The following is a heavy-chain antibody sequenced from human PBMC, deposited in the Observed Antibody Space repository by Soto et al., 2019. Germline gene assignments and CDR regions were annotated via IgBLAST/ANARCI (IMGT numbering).Heavy chain of an antibody. Sequence: QVQLVQSGAEVKKPGSSVKVSCKASGGTFSSYTISWVRQAPGQGLEWMGRIIPILGIANYAQKFQGRVTITADKSTSKAYMELSSLRSEDTAVYYCASPNCSGGSCYSPYDAFDIWGQGTMVTVSS. CDR3: ASPNCSGGSCYSPYDAFDI. CDR2: IIPILGIA. CDR1: GGTFSSYT. J-gene: IGHJ3*02. V-gene: IGHV1-69*02. D-gene: IGHD2-15*01.